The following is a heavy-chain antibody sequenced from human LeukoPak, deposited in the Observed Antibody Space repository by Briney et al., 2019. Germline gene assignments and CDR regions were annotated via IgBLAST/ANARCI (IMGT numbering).Heavy chain of an antibody. J-gene: IGHJ4*02. CDR1: GFTFSSYA. Sequence: GGSLRLSCAASGFTFSSYAMHWVRQAPGKGLEWVAVISYVGTNKYYADSVKGRFTISRDNSKNTLYLQMNSLRVEDTAVYYCARDGGYFVRLAYLFDYWGQGALVPGSS. CDR3: ARDGGYFVRLAYLFDY. V-gene: IGHV3-30*04. D-gene: IGHD3-9*01. CDR2: ISYVGTNK.